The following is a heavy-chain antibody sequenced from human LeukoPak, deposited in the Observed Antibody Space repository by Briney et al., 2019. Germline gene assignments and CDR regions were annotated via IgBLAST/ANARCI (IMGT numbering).Heavy chain of an antibody. CDR2: INPNNGDT. CDR1: GYTFTGYN. CDR3: VRDVHNWNDDY. Sequence: ASVKVSCKASGYTFTGYNVHWVRQPPGQGLEWMGWINPNNGDTQYPPKFQGRVTLTRDTSISTAYMDLSSLRSDDTAVYYCVRDVHNWNDDYWGQGTLVTVSS. J-gene: IGHJ4*02. V-gene: IGHV1-2*02. D-gene: IGHD1-1*01.